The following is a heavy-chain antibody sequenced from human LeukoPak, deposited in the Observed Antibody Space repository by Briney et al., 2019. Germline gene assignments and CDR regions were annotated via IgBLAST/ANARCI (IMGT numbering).Heavy chain of an antibody. D-gene: IGHD2-2*01. CDR2: IYYSGST. Sequence: SETLSLTCTVSGGSISSYYWSWIRQPPGKGLEWIGYIYYSGSTNYNPSLKSRVTISVDTSKNQFSLKLSSVTAADTAVYYCASKNCSSTSCLPYYGMDVWGQGTTVTVSS. CDR3: ASKNCSSTSCLPYYGMDV. CDR1: GGSISSYY. V-gene: IGHV4-59*08. J-gene: IGHJ6*02.